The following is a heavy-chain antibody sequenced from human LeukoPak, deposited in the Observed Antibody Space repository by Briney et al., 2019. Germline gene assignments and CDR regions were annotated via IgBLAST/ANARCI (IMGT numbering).Heavy chain of an antibody. D-gene: IGHD4-11*01. CDR1: GGSISSSSYY. J-gene: IGHJ4*02. CDR3: ASDDYNNYVGGPFDY. Sequence: RTSETLSLTCTASGGSISSSSYYWGWIRQPPGKGLEWIGSIYYSGSTYYNPSLKSRVTISVDTSKNQFSLKLSSVTAADTAVYYCASDDYNNYVGGPFDYWGQGTLVTVSS. V-gene: IGHV4-39*01. CDR2: IYYSGST.